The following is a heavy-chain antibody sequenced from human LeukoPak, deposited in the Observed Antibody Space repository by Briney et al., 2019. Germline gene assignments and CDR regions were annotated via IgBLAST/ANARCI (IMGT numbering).Heavy chain of an antibody. CDR1: GYSFTGYY. CDR2: INPNSGDT. Sequence: ASVKVSCKASGYSFTGYYIHWVRQAPGQELEWMGWINPNSGDTNYAQKFQGRVTMTRVTSISTAYMELSRLKSDDTAVYYCAKTGYCSGGFCYSNFDYWGQGTLVTVSS. D-gene: IGHD2-15*01. J-gene: IGHJ4*02. V-gene: IGHV1-2*02. CDR3: AKTGYCSGGFCYSNFDY.